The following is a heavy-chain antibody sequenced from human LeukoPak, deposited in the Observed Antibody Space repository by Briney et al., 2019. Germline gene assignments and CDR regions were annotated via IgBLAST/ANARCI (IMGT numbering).Heavy chain of an antibody. Sequence: PSETLSLTCTVSGDSITSSYFWGWVRQPPGKGLEWVGSISYSGGTYYNPSLKSRVTISMYTSKNQFSLRLRSVTAADTAVYYCVRVHASGYNIYNWFDPWGQGTLVTVSS. J-gene: IGHJ5*02. D-gene: IGHD5-12*01. CDR2: ISYSGGT. CDR1: GDSITSSYF. V-gene: IGHV4-39*07. CDR3: VRVHASGYNIYNWFDP.